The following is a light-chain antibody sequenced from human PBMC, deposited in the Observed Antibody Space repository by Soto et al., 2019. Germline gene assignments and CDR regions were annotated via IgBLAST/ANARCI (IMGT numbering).Light chain of an antibody. CDR3: GSWDGSLNGRV. J-gene: IGLJ2*01. Sequence: QSVLTQPPSASGTPVQRVTISCSGSSSNIGSNAANWYRQLPGTAPKLLIYSNNQRPSGVPDRFSGSKSGTSASLAISGLQSEDEADYYCGSWDGSLNGRVFGGGTKLTVL. V-gene: IGLV1-44*01. CDR1: SSNIGSNA. CDR2: SNN.